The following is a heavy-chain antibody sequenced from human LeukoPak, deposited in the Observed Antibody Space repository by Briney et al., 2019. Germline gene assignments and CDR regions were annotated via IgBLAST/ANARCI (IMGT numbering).Heavy chain of an antibody. J-gene: IGHJ3*02. CDR2: IYYSGST. Sequence: SETLSLTCTVSGVSISSYYWSWIRQPPGKGLEWIGYIYYSGSTYYNPSLKSRVTISVDTSKNQFSLKLSSVTGSDTAVYYCAGTYFDFWRGYSSGAFDIWGQGTMVTVSS. D-gene: IGHD3-3*01. V-gene: IGHV4-59*01. CDR1: GVSISSYY. CDR3: AGTYFDFWRGYSSGAFDI.